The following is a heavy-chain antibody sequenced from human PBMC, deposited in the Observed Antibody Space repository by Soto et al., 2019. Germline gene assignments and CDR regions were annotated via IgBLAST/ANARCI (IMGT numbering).Heavy chain of an antibody. CDR2: INPNGGDT. D-gene: IGHD5-18*01. V-gene: IGHV1-46*01. Sequence: ASVKVSCKASGYMFTNYHVHWVRQAPGQGLEWMGIINPNGGDTRYAQKFQGRVTMTRDTSTSTAYMEVSSLRSEDTALYYCARVLYSSGFLFYLDYWGQGTPVTVSS. CDR3: ARVLYSSGFLFYLDY. CDR1: GYMFTNYH. J-gene: IGHJ4*02.